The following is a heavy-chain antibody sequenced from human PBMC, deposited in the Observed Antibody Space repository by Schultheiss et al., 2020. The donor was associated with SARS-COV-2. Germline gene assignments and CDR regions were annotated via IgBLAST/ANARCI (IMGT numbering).Heavy chain of an antibody. Sequence: GGSLRLSCAASGFTFSSYAMTWARLAPGRGLEWVSTIGGRGDNTYYTHYADSVKGRFTISRDNSKNTLYLQMNSLRDEDTAVYYCAKDHPIMAPFDYWGQGTLVTVSS. CDR1: GFTFSSYA. V-gene: IGHV3-23*01. CDR2: IGGRGDNT. J-gene: IGHJ4*02. D-gene: IGHD2-8*01. CDR3: AKDHPIMAPFDY.